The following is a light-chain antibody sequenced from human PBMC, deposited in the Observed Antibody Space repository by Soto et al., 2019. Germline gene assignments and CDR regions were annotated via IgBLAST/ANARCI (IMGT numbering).Light chain of an antibody. CDR1: SNDVGGYNY. J-gene: IGLJ2*01. Sequence: QSALTQPASVSGSPGQSITISCTGTSNDVGGYNYVSWYQQHPGKAPKLIIYDVSNRPSGVSNRFSGSRSGYTASLTISGLQAEDEAHYYCSSDATRTTQVFGGGTALTLL. V-gene: IGLV2-14*03. CDR3: SSDATRTTQV. CDR2: DVS.